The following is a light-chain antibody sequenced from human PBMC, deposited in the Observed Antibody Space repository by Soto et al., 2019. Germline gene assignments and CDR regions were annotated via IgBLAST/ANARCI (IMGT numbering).Light chain of an antibody. CDR3: QQYNNLPIT. J-gene: IGKJ5*01. V-gene: IGKV3-15*01. Sequence: EIVMTQSPATLSVSPGERATLSCRASQSVSSNLAWYQQKPGQAPRLLIYGASTRATGIPARFSGSGSGTECTLTISSLQYEDFAVYYCQQYNNLPITFGQGTRLEIK. CDR2: GAS. CDR1: QSVSSN.